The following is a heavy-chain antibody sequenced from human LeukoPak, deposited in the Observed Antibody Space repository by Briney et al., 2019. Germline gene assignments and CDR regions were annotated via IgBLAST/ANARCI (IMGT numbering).Heavy chain of an antibody. Sequence: SETLSLTCTVSGGSISSYYWSWIRQPPGKGLEWIGYIYYSGSTNYSPSLKSRVTISVDTSKNQFSLKLSSVTAADTAVYYCATARGPYYFEYWGQGTLVTVSS. J-gene: IGHJ4*02. CDR1: GGSISSYY. D-gene: IGHD3-16*01. V-gene: IGHV4-59*01. CDR2: IYYSGST. CDR3: ATARGPYYFEY.